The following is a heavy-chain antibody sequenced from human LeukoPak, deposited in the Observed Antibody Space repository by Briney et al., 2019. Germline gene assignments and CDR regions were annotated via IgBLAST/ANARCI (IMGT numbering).Heavy chain of an antibody. CDR3: ARDLGNYYDSSGYFAFDI. CDR2: INHGGST. D-gene: IGHD3-22*01. CDR1: GGSFSGYY. Sequence: SETLSLTCAVYGGSFSGYYWSWIRQPPGKGLQWIGEINHGGSTNYNPSLKSRVTISVDTSKNQFSLKLSSVTAADTAVYYCARDLGNYYDSSGYFAFDIWGQGTMVTVSS. J-gene: IGHJ3*02. V-gene: IGHV4-34*01.